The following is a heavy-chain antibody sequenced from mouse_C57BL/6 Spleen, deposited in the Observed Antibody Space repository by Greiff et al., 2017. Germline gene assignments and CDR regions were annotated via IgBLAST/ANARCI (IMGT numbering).Heavy chain of an antibody. V-gene: IGHV3-6*01. J-gene: IGHJ2*01. Sequence: VQLQQSGPGLVKPSQSLSLTCSVTGYSITSGYYWNWIRQFPGNKLEWMGYISYDGSNNYNPSLKNRISITRDTSKNQFFLKLNSVTTEDTATYYCARDPGTGFDYWGQGTTLTVSS. CDR3: ARDPGTGFDY. CDR2: ISYDGSN. CDR1: GYSITSGYY. D-gene: IGHD3-3*01.